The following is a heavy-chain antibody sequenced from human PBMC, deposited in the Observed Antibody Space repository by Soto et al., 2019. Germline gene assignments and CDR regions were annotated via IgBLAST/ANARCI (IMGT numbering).Heavy chain of an antibody. CDR3: ARLPYSYVSLYFFDF. V-gene: IGHV3-23*01. D-gene: IGHD5-18*01. CDR1: GFTFSNYA. J-gene: IGHJ4*01. Sequence: QTGGSLRLSCAASGFTFSNYAVSWVRQSPGRGLEWVASISDRGGSTKYADSVNGRFTISRDNSRNTLFLQMDTLRAEDTAVYYCARLPYSYVSLYFFDFWGHGPLFPVSP. CDR2: ISDRGGST.